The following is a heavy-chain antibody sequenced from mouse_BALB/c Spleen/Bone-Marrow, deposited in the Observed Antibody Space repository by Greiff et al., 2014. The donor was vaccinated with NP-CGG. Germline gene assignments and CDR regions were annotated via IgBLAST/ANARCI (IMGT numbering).Heavy chain of an antibody. V-gene: IGHV1-39*01. CDR2: IDPYYGGI. CDR3: AISIEYRPLVY. J-gene: IGHJ3*01. D-gene: IGHD2-14*01. CDR1: GYSFTGYN. Sequence: QLKESGPELEKPGASVKISCKASGYSFTGYNMNWVKQNNGKSLEWIGNIDPYYGGISYNQKFKGKATLTVDKSSNTAYMQLKSLTSEDSAIYYCAISIEYRPLVYWGQGTLVTVSA.